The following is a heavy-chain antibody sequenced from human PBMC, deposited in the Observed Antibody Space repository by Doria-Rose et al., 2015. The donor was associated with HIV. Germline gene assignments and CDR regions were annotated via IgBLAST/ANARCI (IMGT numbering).Heavy chain of an antibody. V-gene: IGHV2-26*01. Sequence: SGPVLVKPTETLTLTCTVSGVSLSSHGMGLSWIRQPPGKALEWLANIFSYDERSYKTSLKSRLTISRGTSKSQVVLTMTDMDPVDTATYYCARIKSSRWYHKYYFDFWGQGTLVIVSA. CDR2: IFSYDER. D-gene: IGHD6-13*01. CDR1: GVSLSSHGMG. J-gene: IGHJ4*02. CDR3: ARIKSSRWYHKYYFDF.